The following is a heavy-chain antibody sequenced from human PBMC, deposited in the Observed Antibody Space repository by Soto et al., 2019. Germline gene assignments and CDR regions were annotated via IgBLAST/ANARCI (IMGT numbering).Heavy chain of an antibody. Sequence: PSETLSLTCDVSGDTISTGGYTWVWIRQPPGKALEWIGHTYHSGNPYYNPSLKSRVIISVDRSKNQFSLKVSSVTAADTAVCYCARGVRRYYYGSGSYLDGMDVWGQGTTVTVSS. V-gene: IGHV4-30-2*01. CDR1: GDTISTGGYT. D-gene: IGHD3-10*01. CDR2: TYHSGNP. J-gene: IGHJ6*02. CDR3: ARGVRRYYYGSGSYLDGMDV.